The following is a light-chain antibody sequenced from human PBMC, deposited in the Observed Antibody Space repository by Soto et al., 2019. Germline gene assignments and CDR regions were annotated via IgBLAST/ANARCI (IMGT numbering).Light chain of an antibody. CDR2: GAS. CDR1: QSSSTN. CDR3: QHYDNWPIA. Sequence: ERVMTQSPATLSVSPGETVTLSCRASQSSSTNLAWYRQRPGQGPRLLIYGASTRATGIPARFSGSGSGTEFSLTISSLQSEDFAVYYCQHYDNWPIAFGQGTRLEIK. V-gene: IGKV3-15*01. J-gene: IGKJ5*01.